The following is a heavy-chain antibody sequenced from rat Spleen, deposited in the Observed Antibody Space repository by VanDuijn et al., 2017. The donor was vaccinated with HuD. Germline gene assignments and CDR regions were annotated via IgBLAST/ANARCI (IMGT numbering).Heavy chain of an antibody. Sequence: EVQLVESGGGLVQPGRSLKLSCAASGFTFSDYNMAWVRQAPKKGLEWVATISYDGGSTHYRDSVKGRFTISRDNAKSTLYLQMNSLRSEDTATYYCARHGVNYGAYNWFAYWGQGTLVTVSS. D-gene: IGHD1-11*01. CDR2: ISYDGGST. V-gene: IGHV5-7*01. CDR1: GFTFSDYN. CDR3: ARHGVNYGAYNWFAY. J-gene: IGHJ3*01.